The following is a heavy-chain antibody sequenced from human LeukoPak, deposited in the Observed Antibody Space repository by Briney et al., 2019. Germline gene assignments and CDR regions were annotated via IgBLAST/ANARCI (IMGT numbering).Heavy chain of an antibody. J-gene: IGHJ4*02. Sequence: PGGSLRLSCADSGLAFSGFAMSWVRQAPGKGLEWVSSISTSGGMIYDADSVKGRLTISRDNSKNALYLQLSSLRAEDTAVYYCATQYRAYYFDNWGQGTLVTVSS. CDR2: ISTSGGMI. D-gene: IGHD1-14*01. V-gene: IGHV3-23*01. CDR1: GLAFSGFA. CDR3: ATQYRAYYFDN.